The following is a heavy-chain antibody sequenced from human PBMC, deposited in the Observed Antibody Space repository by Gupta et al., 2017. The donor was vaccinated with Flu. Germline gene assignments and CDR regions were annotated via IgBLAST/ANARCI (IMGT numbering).Heavy chain of an antibody. Sequence: EVQLVESGGGLVQPGGSLRLSCAASGFTFSRYTMNWVRQAPGKGLEWVSYISSSGSPIYYADSVKGRFTISRDIAKNSLYLQMNSLRVEDAAVYYCARESLYGDNGFDFRGQGTLVTVSS. J-gene: IGHJ4*02. CDR1: GFTFSRYT. CDR2: ISSSGSPI. D-gene: IGHD4-17*01. CDR3: ARESLYGDNGFDF. V-gene: IGHV3-48*01.